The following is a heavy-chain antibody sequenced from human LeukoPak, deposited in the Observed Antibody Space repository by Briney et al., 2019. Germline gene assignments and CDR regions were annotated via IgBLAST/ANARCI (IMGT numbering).Heavy chain of an antibody. CDR3: ARGAYYDFWSGYYFDWYGMDV. Sequence: GSSVKVSCKASRGTFSSYAISWVRQAPGQGLEWMGRIIPILGIANYAQKFQGRVTITADKSTSTAYMELSSLRSEDTAVYYCARGAYYDFWSGYYFDWYGMDVWGQGTTVTVSS. J-gene: IGHJ6*02. CDR2: IIPILGIA. D-gene: IGHD3-3*01. CDR1: RGTFSSYA. V-gene: IGHV1-69*04.